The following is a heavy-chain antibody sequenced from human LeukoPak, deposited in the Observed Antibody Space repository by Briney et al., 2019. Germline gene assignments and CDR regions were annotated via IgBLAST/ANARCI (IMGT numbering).Heavy chain of an antibody. CDR2: ISGSGAGT. J-gene: IGHJ4*02. CDR3: AKHHRMAARLVYFDY. D-gene: IGHD6-6*01. V-gene: IGHV3-23*01. Sequence: GESLRPPCAASGFTFSSYAMSWVRQAPGKGLEWVSTISGSGAGTYYADSVKGRFTISRDNSKNTLYLQMNSLRVEDTAVYYCAKHHRMAARLVYFDYWGQGTLVTVSS. CDR1: GFTFSSYA.